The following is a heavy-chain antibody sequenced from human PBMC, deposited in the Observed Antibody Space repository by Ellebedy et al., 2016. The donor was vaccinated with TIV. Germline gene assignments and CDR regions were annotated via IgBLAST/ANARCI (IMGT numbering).Heavy chain of an antibody. CDR2: IYHSGST. CDR1: GDSFSNYY. J-gene: IGHJ6*02. CDR3: ARGSNGYYYGMDV. V-gene: IGHV4-34*01. Sequence: SETLSLTCTVYGDSFSNYYLSWIRQPPGKGLEWIGEIYHSGSTNYNPSLKSRVTISVDKSKNQFTLKLSSVTAADTAVYYCARGSNGYYYGMDVWGQGTTVTVSS. D-gene: IGHD6-19*01.